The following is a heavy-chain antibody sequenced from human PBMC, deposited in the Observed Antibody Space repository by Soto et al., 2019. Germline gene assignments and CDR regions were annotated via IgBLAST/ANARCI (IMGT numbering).Heavy chain of an antibody. V-gene: IGHV1-3*01. CDR1: GYTFTSYA. J-gene: IGHJ4*02. CDR3: ARGIAVAGNY. Sequence: QVQLVQSGAEVKKPGASVKVSCKASGYTFTSYAMHWVRQAPGQSLEWMGWVNGGNGNTKYSQKFQDRVTMTRDTSASTAYMELRSLRSEDTAVYYCARGIAVAGNYWGQGTLVTVSS. D-gene: IGHD6-19*01. CDR2: VNGGNGNT.